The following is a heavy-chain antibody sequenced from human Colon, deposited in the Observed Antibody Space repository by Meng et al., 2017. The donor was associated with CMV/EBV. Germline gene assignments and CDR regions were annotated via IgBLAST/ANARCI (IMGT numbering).Heavy chain of an antibody. D-gene: IGHD3-22*01. CDR1: GGSVTSGGYY. J-gene: IGHJ4*02. CDR3: ARGDYCDSSAVLRD. V-gene: IGHV4-61*08. Sequence: SETLYLTCTVSGGSVTSGGYYWSWIRQPPGKGLEWIAYIYYSGSTNYNPSLKSRVTISVDTSKNQFSLKLSSVTAADTAVYYCARGDYCDSSAVLRDWGQGTLVTVSS. CDR2: IYYSGST.